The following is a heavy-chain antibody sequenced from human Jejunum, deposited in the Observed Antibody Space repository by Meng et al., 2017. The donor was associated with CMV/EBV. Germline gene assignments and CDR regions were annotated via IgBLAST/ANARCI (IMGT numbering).Heavy chain of an antibody. CDR2: VYYRGNT. Sequence: VSGGSVTSGGYYWGWIRQSPGKGLEWIASVYYRGNTYSNPSLRSRVSMSVDTSKNQFSLKMSSVTAADTAVYFCARDRGGSYYFDYWGHGTLVTVSS. J-gene: IGHJ4*01. D-gene: IGHD1-26*01. V-gene: IGHV4-39*07. CDR1: GGSVTSGGYY. CDR3: ARDRGGSYYFDY.